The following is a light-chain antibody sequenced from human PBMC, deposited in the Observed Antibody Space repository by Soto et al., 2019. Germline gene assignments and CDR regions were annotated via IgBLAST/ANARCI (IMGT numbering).Light chain of an antibody. Sequence: EIVMTQSPATLSLSPGERATLSCRASQSVSSSSLSWYQQKPGQAPRLLIYGTSTRATGIPAGFSGSGSGTDFTLTISSLQPEDFAVYYCQQDYDLPYTFGQGTKLEIK. CDR1: QSVSSSS. CDR2: GTS. J-gene: IGKJ2*01. CDR3: QQDYDLPYT. V-gene: IGKV3D-7*01.